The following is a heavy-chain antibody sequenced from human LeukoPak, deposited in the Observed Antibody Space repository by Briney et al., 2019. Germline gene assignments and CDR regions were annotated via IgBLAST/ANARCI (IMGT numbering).Heavy chain of an antibody. CDR1: GFTFSSYS. CDR2: ISSSSSYI. V-gene: IGHV3-21*01. CDR3: ARELVGATRFDY. J-gene: IGHJ4*02. Sequence: GGSLRLSCAASGFTFSSYSMNWVRQAPGKGLEWVSSISSSSSYIYYADSVKGRFTISRDNSKNTLYLQMNSLRAEDTAVYYCARELVGATRFDYWGQGTLVTVSS. D-gene: IGHD1-26*01.